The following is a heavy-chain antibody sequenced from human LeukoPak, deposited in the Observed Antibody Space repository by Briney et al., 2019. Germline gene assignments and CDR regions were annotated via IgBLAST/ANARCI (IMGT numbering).Heavy chain of an antibody. J-gene: IGHJ4*02. V-gene: IGHV3-48*03. CDR1: GFSFSSYE. D-gene: IGHD6-6*01. Sequence: GGSLRLSCAASGFSFSSYEMNWVRQAPGKGLEWVSYISSSGSIMYSADSVKGRFTISRDNAKNSLYLQMNSLRAEDTAIYYWSVQYSSSSVVDYWGQGTLVTVSS. CDR3: SVQYSSSSVVDY. CDR2: ISSSGSIM.